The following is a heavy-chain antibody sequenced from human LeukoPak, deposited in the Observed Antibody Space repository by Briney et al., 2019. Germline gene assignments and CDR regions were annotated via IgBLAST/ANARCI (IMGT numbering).Heavy chain of an antibody. CDR3: ARDGGIAATNYGMDV. D-gene: IGHD6-13*01. Sequence: GGSLRLSYAASGFTVSSNYMSWVRQAPGKGLEWVSVIYSGGSTYYADSVKGRFTISRDNSKNTLYLQMNSLRAEDTAVYYCARDGGIAATNYGMDVWGKGTTVTVSS. J-gene: IGHJ6*04. CDR2: IYSGGST. V-gene: IGHV3-53*01. CDR1: GFTVSSNY.